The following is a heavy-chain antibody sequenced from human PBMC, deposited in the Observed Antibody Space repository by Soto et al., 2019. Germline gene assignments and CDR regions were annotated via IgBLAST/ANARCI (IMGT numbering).Heavy chain of an antibody. Sequence: QVQLQESGPGLVKPSETLALTCTVSGGSISNYYWSWIRQPAGKGLEWIGRFYTSTDIIYNPSLKSRLIMSVDTSKNQLSLNLRSVTAADTAVYYCARTKPGDPWFDSWGQGILVTVSS. CDR3: ARTKPGDPWFDS. D-gene: IGHD7-27*01. CDR2: FYTSTDI. J-gene: IGHJ5*01. V-gene: IGHV4-4*07. CDR1: GGSISNYY.